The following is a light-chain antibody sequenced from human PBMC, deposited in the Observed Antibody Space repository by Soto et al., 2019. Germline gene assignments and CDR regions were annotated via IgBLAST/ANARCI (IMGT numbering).Light chain of an antibody. CDR1: QSVSSSY. Sequence: EIVLTQSPGTLSLSPGERVTLSCRASQSVSSSYLAWYQQKPGQAPRLLLYGASGRATGIPDRFSGSGSGTDFTLTISRLEPEDFAVYYCQQHASSPRTFGQGTTVEI. V-gene: IGKV3-20*01. CDR3: QQHASSPRT. CDR2: GAS. J-gene: IGKJ1*01.